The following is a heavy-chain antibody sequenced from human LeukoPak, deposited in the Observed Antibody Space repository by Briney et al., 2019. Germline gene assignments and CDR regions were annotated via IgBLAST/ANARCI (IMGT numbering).Heavy chain of an antibody. D-gene: IGHD6-19*01. J-gene: IGHJ4*02. Sequence: SETLSLTCTVSGGSISTSGYYWGWIRQPPGKGLEYFASVDSGGNAYYNPSLQSRVTISADTSKNQFSLKLSSVTAADTAVYYCTRDRGQWLVDYWGLGTLVTVSS. CDR3: TRDRGQWLVDY. CDR2: VDSGGNA. CDR1: GGSISTSGYY. V-gene: IGHV4-39*07.